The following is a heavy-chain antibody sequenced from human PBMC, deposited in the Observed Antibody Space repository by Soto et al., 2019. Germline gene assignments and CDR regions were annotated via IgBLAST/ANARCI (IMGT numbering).Heavy chain of an antibody. V-gene: IGHV1-18*01. CDR3: SRTLPEPNAFDI. D-gene: IGHD1-26*01. J-gene: IGHJ3*02. CDR1: GYTFTSYG. Sequence: QVQLVQSGAEVKKPGASVKVSCKASGYTFTSYGISWVRQAPGQGLEWMGWISAYNGNTNYAQKLQGRVTMTTDTSTSTAYVALSSLRADDTAGDYWSRTLPEPNAFDIWGQGTMVTVSS. CDR2: ISAYNGNT.